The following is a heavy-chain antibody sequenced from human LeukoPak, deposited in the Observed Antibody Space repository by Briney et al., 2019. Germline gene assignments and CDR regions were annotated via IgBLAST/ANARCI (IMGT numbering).Heavy chain of an antibody. CDR1: VYSIRGGYY. V-gene: IGHV4-38-2*02. CDR2: IYHSVST. Sequence: PSETLSLTCTVSVYSIRGGYYWGWFRQPPGKGWGWIGSIYHSVSTYYNPSLTRRVTISVDTSQNQSSLKLSSVTAADTAVYYWARVPGYCSSTSCAKYYFDYWGQGTLVTVSS. D-gene: IGHD2-2*01. J-gene: IGHJ4*02. CDR3: ARVPGYCSSTSCAKYYFDY.